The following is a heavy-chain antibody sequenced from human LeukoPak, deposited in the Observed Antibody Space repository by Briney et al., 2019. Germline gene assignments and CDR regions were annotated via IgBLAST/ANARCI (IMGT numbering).Heavy chain of an antibody. CDR3: VRRYYEYNVYDRHFDF. J-gene: IGHJ4*02. CDR2: ISDDGSIT. Sequence: GGSLRLSCAASGFTFSRDWVRWGRHAPGKGLGWVSRISDDGSITTYADSVQGRFTISRDNAKGTVFLQMNSLRVEDTAVYFCVRRYYEYNVYDRHFDFWGQGSLVTVSS. V-gene: IGHV3-74*03. CDR1: GFTFSRDW. D-gene: IGHD5/OR15-5a*01.